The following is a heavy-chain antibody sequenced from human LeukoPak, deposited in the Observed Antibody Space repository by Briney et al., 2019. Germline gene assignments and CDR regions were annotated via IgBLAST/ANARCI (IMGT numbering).Heavy chain of an antibody. D-gene: IGHD3-22*01. Sequence: PGGSLRLSCAASGFTFSDYYMSWIRQAPGKGLEWVSYISSSGSTIYYADSVKGRFTISRDNAKNSLYLQMNSLRAEDTAVYYCARAPRDYYDNLYGMDVWGQGTTVTVSS. CDR3: ARAPRDYYDNLYGMDV. CDR1: GFTFSDYY. V-gene: IGHV3-11*01. CDR2: ISSSGSTI. J-gene: IGHJ6*02.